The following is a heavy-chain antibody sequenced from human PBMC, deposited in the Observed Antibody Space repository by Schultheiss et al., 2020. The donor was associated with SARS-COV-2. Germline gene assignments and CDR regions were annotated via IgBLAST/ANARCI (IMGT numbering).Heavy chain of an antibody. CDR2: INHSGST. J-gene: IGHJ4*02. CDR1: GGSFSGYY. CDR3: ARGSTMVRGAQLYYFDY. Sequence: SETLSLTCAVYGGSFSGYYWSWIRQPPGKGLEWIGEINHSGSTNYNPSLKSRVTISVDTSKNQFSLKLSSVTAADTAVYYCARGSTMVRGAQLYYFDYWGQGTLVTVSS. D-gene: IGHD3-10*01. V-gene: IGHV4-34*01.